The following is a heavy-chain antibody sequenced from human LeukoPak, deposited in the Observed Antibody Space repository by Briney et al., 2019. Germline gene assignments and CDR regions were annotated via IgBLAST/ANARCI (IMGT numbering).Heavy chain of an antibody. CDR1: GGSFSGYY. J-gene: IGHJ6*03. D-gene: IGHD6-6*01. CDR2: INHSGST. V-gene: IGHV4-34*01. Sequence: PSETLSLTCAVYGGSFSGYYWSWIRQPPGKGLEWIGEINHSGSTNYNPSLKSRVTISVDTSKNQFSLKLSSVTAADTAVYYCAREGGYSSSFYYYMDVWGKGTTVTVSS. CDR3: AREGGYSSSFYYYMDV.